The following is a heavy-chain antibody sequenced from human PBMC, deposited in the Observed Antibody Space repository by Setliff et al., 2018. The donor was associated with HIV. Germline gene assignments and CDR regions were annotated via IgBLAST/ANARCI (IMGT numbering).Heavy chain of an antibody. J-gene: IGHJ4*02. D-gene: IGHD3-9*01. CDR2: INPSGGST. Sequence: ASVKVSCKASGYTFTSYHMYWVRQAPGQGLEWMGSINPSGGSTSYAQKFQGIVTMTRDTSTSTVYMELSSLRSEDTAVYYCARDLSISNPYYDILTGPGVYWGQGTLVTVSS. V-gene: IGHV1-46*01. CDR1: GYTFTSYH. CDR3: ARDLSISNPYYDILTGPGVY.